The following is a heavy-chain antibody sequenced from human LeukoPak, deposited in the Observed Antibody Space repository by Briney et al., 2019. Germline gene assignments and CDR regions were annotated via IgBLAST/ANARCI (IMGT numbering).Heavy chain of an antibody. CDR3: ARGREMIVDY. J-gene: IGHJ4*02. CDR2: IYYSGST. Sequence: PSETLSLTCTVSGGSISSSSYYWGWIRQPPGKGLEWIGSIYYSGSTYYNPSLKSQVTISVDTFKNQFSLKLSSVTAADTAVYYCARGREMIVDYWGQGTLVTVSS. V-gene: IGHV4-39*07. CDR1: GGSISSSSYY. D-gene: IGHD3-22*01.